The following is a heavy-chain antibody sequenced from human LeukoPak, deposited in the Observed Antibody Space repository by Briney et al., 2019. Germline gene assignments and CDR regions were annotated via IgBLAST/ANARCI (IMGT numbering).Heavy chain of an antibody. Sequence: GRSLRLSCAPSGCTFSIYAMSCVREAGGKGLEVVSAISGRAGSTSCADFVKGRFTISRDYPKNTLYRQMNSRRCEEPAVYCCAKDGVAGKIMYYFDDWGQGTLVTVSS. V-gene: IGHV3-23*01. D-gene: IGHD6-19*01. J-gene: IGHJ4*02. CDR1: GCTFSIYA. CDR3: AKDGVAGKIMYYFDD. CDR2: ISGRAGST.